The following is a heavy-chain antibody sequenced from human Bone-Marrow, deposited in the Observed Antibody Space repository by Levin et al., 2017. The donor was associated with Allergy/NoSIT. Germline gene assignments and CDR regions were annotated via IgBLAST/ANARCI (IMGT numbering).Heavy chain of an antibody. CDR3: ARRKISFGEVFDT. CDR1: GFSLTSNGMG. CDR2: IYWDGDQ. Sequence: SGPTLVKPTETLKLTCSFDGFSLTSNGMGVAWIRQSPGKALEWLALIYWDGDQRYIPSLKNRLTITKDTSTSPVVLTMTDLDPVDTGTYYCARRKISFGEVFDTWGHGILVTVSS. J-gene: IGHJ5*01. D-gene: IGHD3-10*01. V-gene: IGHV2-5*02.